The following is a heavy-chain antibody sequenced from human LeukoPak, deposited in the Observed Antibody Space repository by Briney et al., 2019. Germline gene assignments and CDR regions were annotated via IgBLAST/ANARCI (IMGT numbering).Heavy chain of an antibody. V-gene: IGHV3-7*01. D-gene: IGHD2-2*01. CDR2: IKQDGSEK. CDR1: GFTFSSYW. CDR3: ARSRYCSSTSCVSSRYNWFDP. Sequence: PGGSLRLSCAASGFTFSSYWMSWVRQAPGKGLEWVANIKQDGSEKYYVDSVKGRFTISRDNAKNSLYLQMNSLRAEDTAVYYCARSRYCSSTSCVSSRYNWFDPWGQGTLVTVSS. J-gene: IGHJ5*02.